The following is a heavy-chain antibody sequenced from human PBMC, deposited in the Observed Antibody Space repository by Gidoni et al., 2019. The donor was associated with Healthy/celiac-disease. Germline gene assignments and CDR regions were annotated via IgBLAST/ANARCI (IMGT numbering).Heavy chain of an antibody. Sequence: EVQLVEPGGALVQPGQSLGFACPASAFNVGAYAMSWVRQGQGKGLEWVGFIRSKAYGRTTEYAASVKGKFTISSDKSKSIAYLQMNSLKYEDTAVYYSARGGDPNNWNDETWGQGTLVTVSS. J-gene: IGHJ4*02. CDR2: IRSKAYGRTT. CDR3: ARGGDPNNWNDET. V-gene: IGHV3-49*04. D-gene: IGHD1-20*01. CDR1: AFNVGAYA.